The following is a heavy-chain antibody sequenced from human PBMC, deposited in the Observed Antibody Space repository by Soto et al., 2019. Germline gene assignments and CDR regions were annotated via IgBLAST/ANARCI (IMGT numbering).Heavy chain of an antibody. D-gene: IGHD6-25*01. CDR1: GYTFTRSG. V-gene: IGHV1-18*01. Sequence: QVQLVQSGAEVKKPGASVKVSCKASGYTFTRSGISWVRQAPGQGPEWMGWISSYNGDTNYAQTFQGRVTMTTDTSTRTAYMELRSLRADDTAVYYCAREGAAPYYYYGMDVWGQGTPVTVSS. CDR3: AREGAAPYYYYGMDV. CDR2: ISSYNGDT. J-gene: IGHJ6*02.